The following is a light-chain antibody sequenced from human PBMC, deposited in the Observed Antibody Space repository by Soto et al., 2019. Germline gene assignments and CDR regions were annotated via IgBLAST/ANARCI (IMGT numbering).Light chain of an antibody. CDR3: QQFGGSPRT. Sequence: EIVMTQSPATLSVSPGERATLSCRASQSVSSNLAWYQQKPGQAPRLLIYGASTRATGIPDRFSGSGSGTDFTLTISRLEPADFAVYYCQQFGGSPRTFGQGTKVEI. V-gene: IGKV3-20*01. CDR2: GAS. CDR1: QSVSSN. J-gene: IGKJ1*01.